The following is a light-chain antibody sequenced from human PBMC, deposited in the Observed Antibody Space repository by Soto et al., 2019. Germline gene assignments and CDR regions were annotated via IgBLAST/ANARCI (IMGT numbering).Light chain of an antibody. V-gene: IGLV1-44*01. J-gene: IGLJ1*01. CDR3: AAWDDSLNGHV. Sequence: QSVLTQPPSVSGSPGQRVTISCSGSSSNIGRNSVDWIQQLPGAAPKLLISVTDQRPSGVPDRFSGSKSGTSASLAISGLQSEDEADYYCAAWDDSLNGHVFGAGTKVTVL. CDR1: SSNIGRNS. CDR2: VTD.